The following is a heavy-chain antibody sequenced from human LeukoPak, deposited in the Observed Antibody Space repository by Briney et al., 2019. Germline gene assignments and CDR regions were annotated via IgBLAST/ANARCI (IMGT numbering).Heavy chain of an antibody. J-gene: IGHJ4*02. CDR3: ARLRIRRGQLWSLPYFDY. CDR2: INHSGST. CDR1: GGSFSGYY. D-gene: IGHD5-18*01. Sequence: SETLSLTCAVYGGSFSGYYWSWIRQPPGKGLERIGEINHSGSTNYNPSLKSRVTISVDTSKNQFSLKLSSVTAADTAVYYCARLRIRRGQLWSLPYFDYWGQGTLVTVSS. V-gene: IGHV4-34*01.